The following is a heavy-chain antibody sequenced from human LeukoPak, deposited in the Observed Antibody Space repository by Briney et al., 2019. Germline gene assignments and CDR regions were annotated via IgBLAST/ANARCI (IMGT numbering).Heavy chain of an antibody. J-gene: IGHJ4*02. Sequence: SETLSLTCAVYGGSISGYYWCWIRHPPGKGLEWFGEINHSGSTNSNPSLKSRVTISVDTSKNQFSLKLSAVAAAGTAAYYCARGLGPAGADDYWGQGTLVTVSS. CDR3: ARGLGPAGADDY. V-gene: IGHV4-34*01. CDR2: INHSGST. CDR1: GGSISGYY. D-gene: IGHD3-16*01.